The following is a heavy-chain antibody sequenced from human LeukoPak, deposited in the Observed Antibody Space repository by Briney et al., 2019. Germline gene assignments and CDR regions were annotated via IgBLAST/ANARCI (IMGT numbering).Heavy chain of an antibody. J-gene: IGHJ4*02. CDR1: GYTFTSYY. D-gene: IGHD3-22*01. CDR3: ARGFYYDTGGFYPGGDY. V-gene: IGHV1-46*01. Sequence: ASVKVSCKASGYTFTSYYMHWVGQAPGQGLEWMGIINPSSGSTTYAQKFQGRVTMTRDTSTNTVYVELSSLRSEDTAVYYCARGFYYDTGGFYPGGDYWGQGTLVTVSS. CDR2: INPSSGST.